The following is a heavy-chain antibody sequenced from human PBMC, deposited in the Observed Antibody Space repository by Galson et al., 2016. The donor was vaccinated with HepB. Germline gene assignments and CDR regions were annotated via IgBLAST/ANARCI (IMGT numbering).Heavy chain of an antibody. V-gene: IGHV5-51*01. CDR2: IYPGNSDT. CDR1: GYKFSTYW. Sequence: QSGAEVKKPGESLKISCNGSGYKFSTYWIGWVRQMPGKGLEWMGIIYPGNSDTRYSPSFQGQVAMSVDKSSNTAYLQWSSLKASDTAMYYCARAPRITIFGVLTPTSIFNAWGQGTLVTVSS. CDR3: ARAPRITIFGVLTPTSIFNA. J-gene: IGHJ5*02. D-gene: IGHD3-3*01.